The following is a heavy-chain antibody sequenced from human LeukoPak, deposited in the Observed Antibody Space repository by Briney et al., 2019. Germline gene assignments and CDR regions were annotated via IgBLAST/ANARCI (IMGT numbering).Heavy chain of an antibody. CDR1: GFTFSSYW. Sequence: GGSLRLSCAASGFTFSSYWMNWARQAPGKGLEWVSSISSSSSYIYYADSVKGRFTISRDNAKNSLYLQMNSLRAEDTAVYYCARDRESSSPIDYWGQGTLVTVSS. CDR2: ISSSSSYI. D-gene: IGHD6-13*01. CDR3: ARDRESSSPIDY. J-gene: IGHJ4*02. V-gene: IGHV3-21*01.